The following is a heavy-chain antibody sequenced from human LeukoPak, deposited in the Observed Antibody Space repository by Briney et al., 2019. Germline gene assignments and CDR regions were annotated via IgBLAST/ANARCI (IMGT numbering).Heavy chain of an antibody. CDR1: GGSISSSSYY. CDR3: ARRGYCSGGSCYPTRFHWFDP. CDR2: IYYSGST. J-gene: IGHJ5*02. Sequence: SETLSLTCTVSGGSISSSSYYWGWIRQPPGKGLEWIGSIYYSGSTYYNPSLKSRATISVDTSKNQFSLKLSSVTAADTAVYYCARRGYCSGGSCYPTRFHWFDPWGQGTLVTVSS. D-gene: IGHD2-15*01. V-gene: IGHV4-39*07.